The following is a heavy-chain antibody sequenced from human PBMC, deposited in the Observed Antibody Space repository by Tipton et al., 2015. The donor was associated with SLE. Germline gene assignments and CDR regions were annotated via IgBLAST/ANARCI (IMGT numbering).Heavy chain of an antibody. CDR2: IYDTGSS. D-gene: IGHD2-2*01. CDR3: ARGAGYCSSTSCLEYFQH. Sequence: TLSLTCTVSGASINNNDYLWTWVRQHPGKGLEWIGYIYDTGSSSYNPSLRSRLTMSVDTSKNQFSLRLSSVTAADTAVYYCARGAGYCSSTSCLEYFQHWGQGSLVTVSS. J-gene: IGHJ1*01. CDR1: GASINNNDYL. V-gene: IGHV4-31*03.